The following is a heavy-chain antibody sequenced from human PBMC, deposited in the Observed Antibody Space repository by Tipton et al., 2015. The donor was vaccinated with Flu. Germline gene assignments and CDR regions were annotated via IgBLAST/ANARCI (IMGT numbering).Heavy chain of an antibody. V-gene: IGHV4-39*07. CDR3: ATVGYNDRELDN. CDR2: IYYSGST. CDR1: GGSMSSRSCY. J-gene: IGHJ4*02. D-gene: IGHD3-22*01. Sequence: TLSLTCTVSGGSMSSRSCYWGWIRQPPGKGLEWIGSIYYSGSTYYNPSLKSRVTISVGTSKNQFSLQLTSVTAADTAVYYCATVGYNDRELDNWGQGTLVTVSS.